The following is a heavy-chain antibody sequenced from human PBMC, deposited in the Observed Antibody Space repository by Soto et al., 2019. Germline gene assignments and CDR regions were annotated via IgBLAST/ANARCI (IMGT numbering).Heavy chain of an antibody. D-gene: IGHD3-3*01. V-gene: IGHV4-30-2*01. CDR1: GGTISSGGYS. Sequence: SETLSLTCAVSGGTISSGGYSGSWIRQPPGKGLEWIGYIYHSGSTYYNPSLKSRVTISVDRSKNQFSLKLSSVTAADTAVYYCARLNYDFWSGYNYGMDVWGQGTTVTVSS. CDR3: ARLNYDFWSGYNYGMDV. CDR2: IYHSGST. J-gene: IGHJ6*02.